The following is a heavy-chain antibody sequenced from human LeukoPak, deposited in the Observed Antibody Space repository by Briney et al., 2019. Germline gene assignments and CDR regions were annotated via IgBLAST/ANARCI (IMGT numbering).Heavy chain of an antibody. CDR2: IWYGGSNK. CDR1: GFTFSSHG. D-gene: IGHD3-10*01. J-gene: IGHJ4*02. CDR3: AKDGVSRYYGSGSLDY. V-gene: IGHV3-30*02. Sequence: PGGSLRLSCAASGFTFSSHGMRWVRQAPGKGLEWVAVIWYGGSNKYYADSVKGRFTISRDNSKHTLYLQMNSLRAEDTAVYYCAKDGVSRYYGSGSLDYWGQGTLVTVSS.